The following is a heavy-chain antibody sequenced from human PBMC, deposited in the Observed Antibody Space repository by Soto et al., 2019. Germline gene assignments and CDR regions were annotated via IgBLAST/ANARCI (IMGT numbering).Heavy chain of an antibody. CDR3: ARRDSHGFFRFFDN. J-gene: IGHJ4*02. V-gene: IGHV1-69*06. D-gene: IGHD3-10*01. CDR1: GGTFGSYP. CDR2: TNGNLGTG. Sequence: QVQLVQSGAEVKRPGSSVKVSCKASGGTFGSYPITWVRQAPGQGLEWMGGTNGNLGTGNYAQKFRGRLTITTDISTTTAYMELSRLTSEDTAVYYWARRDSHGFFRFFDNWGQGTLVTVSS.